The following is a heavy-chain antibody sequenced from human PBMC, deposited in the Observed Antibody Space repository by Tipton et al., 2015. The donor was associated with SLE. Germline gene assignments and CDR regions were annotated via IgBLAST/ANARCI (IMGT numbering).Heavy chain of an antibody. D-gene: IGHD6-6*01. Sequence: GLVKPSGTLSLTCAVSGGSISSSNWWSWVRQPPGKGLEWIGEIYHSGTTNYNPSLKSRVTISVDKSKNQFSLKLSSVTAADTAVYYCARVWRQLANYFDYWGQGTLVTVSS. CDR2: IYHSGTT. J-gene: IGHJ4*02. V-gene: IGHV4-4*02. CDR3: ARVWRQLANYFDY. CDR1: GGSISSSNW.